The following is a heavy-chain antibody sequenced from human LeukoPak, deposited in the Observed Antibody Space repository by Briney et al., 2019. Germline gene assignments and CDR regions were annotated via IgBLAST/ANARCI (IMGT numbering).Heavy chain of an antibody. CDR3: ARLPNYYYYYMDV. V-gene: IGHV5-51*01. CDR2: IYPGDSDT. J-gene: IGHJ6*03. CDR1: GYSFTTYW. Sequence: GESLKISCKGSGYSFTTYWIGWVRQMPGKGLECMGIIYPGDSDTRYSPSFQGQVTISADKSISTAYLQWSGLKASDTAMYYCARLPNYYYYYMDVWGKGTTVTVSS.